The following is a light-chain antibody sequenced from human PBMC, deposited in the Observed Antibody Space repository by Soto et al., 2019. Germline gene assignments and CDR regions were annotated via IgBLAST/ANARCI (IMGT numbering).Light chain of an antibody. Sequence: IVLTQSPATLSVSPGETATLSCRASENINTYLAWYQQKPGQAPKLLIYDASNRATGIPARFSASGSGTDFTLTRSSREPEDFAVYYCQHRNNCPLTFGGGTNVGIK. CDR2: DAS. CDR3: QHRNNCPLT. J-gene: IGKJ4*02. V-gene: IGKV3-11*01. CDR1: ENINTY.